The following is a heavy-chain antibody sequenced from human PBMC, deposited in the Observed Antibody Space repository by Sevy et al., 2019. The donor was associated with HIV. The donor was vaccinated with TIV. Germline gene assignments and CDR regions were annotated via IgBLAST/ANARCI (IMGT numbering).Heavy chain of an antibody. V-gene: IGHV3-7*01. CDR2: IKQDGSEK. J-gene: IGHJ4*02. Sequence: GSLRLSCAASGFTFSSYWMSWVRQAPGKGLEWVANIKQDGSEKYYVDSVKGRFTISRDNAKNSLYLQMNSLRAEDTAVYYCAREPYYYGSGSYFVYYWGQGTLVTVSS. D-gene: IGHD3-10*01. CDR1: GFTFSSYW. CDR3: AREPYYYGSGSYFVYY.